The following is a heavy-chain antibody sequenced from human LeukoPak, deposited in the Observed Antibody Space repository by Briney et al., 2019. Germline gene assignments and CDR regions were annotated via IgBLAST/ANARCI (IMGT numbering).Heavy chain of an antibody. CDR3: AKSFEQGALGYFDL. J-gene: IGHJ2*01. D-gene: IGHD2/OR15-2a*01. CDR2: ISWNSGSI. V-gene: IGHV3-9*03. CDR1: GFTFDDYA. Sequence: PGGSLRLSCAASGFTFDDYAMHWVRQAPGKGLEWVSGISWNSGSIGYVDSVKGRFTISRDNAKNSLYLQMNSLRAEDMALYYCAKSFEQGALGYFDLWGRGTLVTVSS.